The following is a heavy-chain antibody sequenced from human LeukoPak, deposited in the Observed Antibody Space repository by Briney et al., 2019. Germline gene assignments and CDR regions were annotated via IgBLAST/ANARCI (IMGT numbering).Heavy chain of an antibody. J-gene: IGHJ4*02. D-gene: IGHD3-10*01. CDR1: GGSISSYY. V-gene: IGHV4-59*08. CDR3: ATTRREDGSGSFDY. CDR2: IYYSGST. Sequence: SETLSLTCTVSGGSISSYYWSWIRQPPGKGLEWIGYIYYSGSTNYNTSLKSRVTISVDTSKNQFSLKLSSVTAADTAVYYCATTRREDGSGSFDYWGQGTLVTVSS.